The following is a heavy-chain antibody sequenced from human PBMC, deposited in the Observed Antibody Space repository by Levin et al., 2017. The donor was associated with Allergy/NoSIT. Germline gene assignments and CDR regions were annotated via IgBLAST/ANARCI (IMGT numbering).Heavy chain of an antibody. CDR3: ARRGGEGQLLSWAWFDP. J-gene: IGHJ5*02. Sequence: ASVKVSCKASGYTFTSYGISWVRQAPGQGLEWMGWISAYNGNTNYAQKLQGRVTMTTDTSTSTAYMELRSLRSDDTAVYYCARRGGEGQLLSWAWFDPWGQGTLVTVSS. CDR2: ISAYNGNT. V-gene: IGHV1-18*01. CDR1: GYTFTSYG. D-gene: IGHD2-2*01.